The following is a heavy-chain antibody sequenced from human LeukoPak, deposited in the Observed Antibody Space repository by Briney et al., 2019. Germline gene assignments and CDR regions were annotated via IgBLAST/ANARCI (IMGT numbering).Heavy chain of an antibody. Sequence: GASVKVSCKASGYTFTSYDTNWVRQATGQGLEWMGWMNPNSGNTGYAQKFQGRVTMTRNTSISTAYMELSSLRSEDTAVYYCARRPFSKPKGFRTSCCHFDYWGQGTLVTVSS. V-gene: IGHV1-8*01. CDR3: ARRPFSKPKGFRTSCCHFDY. CDR1: GYTFTSYD. J-gene: IGHJ4*02. D-gene: IGHD2-2*01. CDR2: MNPNSGNT.